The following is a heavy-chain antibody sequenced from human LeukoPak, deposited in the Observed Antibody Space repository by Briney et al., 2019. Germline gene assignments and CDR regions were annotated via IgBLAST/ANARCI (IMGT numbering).Heavy chain of an antibody. CDR1: GYTFTSYG. CDR2: ISGYNGNT. CDR3: ARAPRGYSYGYLDF. V-gene: IGHV1-18*04. D-gene: IGHD5-18*01. J-gene: IGHJ4*02. Sequence: ASVKVSCKASGYTFTSYGISWVGKPLDKGLEWLGWISGYNGNTNYAQKVQGRVNMTTDISTSTAYMELRSLRSDDTAVYYCARAPRGYSYGYLDFWGQGSLVTVSS.